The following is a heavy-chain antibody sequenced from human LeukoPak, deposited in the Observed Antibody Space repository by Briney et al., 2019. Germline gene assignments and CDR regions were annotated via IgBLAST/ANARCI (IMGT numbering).Heavy chain of an antibody. CDR1: GGSFSSYA. V-gene: IGHV1-69*05. CDR2: IILIFGTA. J-gene: IGHJ6*03. Sequence: SVKVSCKASGGSFSSYAISWVRQAPGQGLEWMGGIILIFGTANYAQKFQGRVTITTDESTSTAYMELSSLRSEDTVVYYCASGTITGVLPYYYYYMDVWGKGTTVTVSS. D-gene: IGHD1-20*01. CDR3: ASGTITGVLPYYYYYMDV.